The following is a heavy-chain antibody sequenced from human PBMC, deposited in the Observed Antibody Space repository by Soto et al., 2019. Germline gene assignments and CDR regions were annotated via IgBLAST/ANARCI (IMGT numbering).Heavy chain of an antibody. V-gene: IGHV1-69*13. CDR2: IIPIFGTA. Sequence: SVKVSCKASGGTFSSYAISWVRQAPGQGLEWMGGIIPIFGTANYAQKFQGRVTITADESTSTAYMELSSLRSEDTAVYYCARDPLGTISPGGLSYFDYWGQGTLVTVSS. J-gene: IGHJ4*02. CDR3: ARDPLGTISPGGLSYFDY. D-gene: IGHD5-12*01. CDR1: GGTFSSYA.